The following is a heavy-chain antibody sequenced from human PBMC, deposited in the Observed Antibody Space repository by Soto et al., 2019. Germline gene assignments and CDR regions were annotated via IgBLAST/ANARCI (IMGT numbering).Heavy chain of an antibody. D-gene: IGHD2-15*01. CDR1: GFTFASYL. V-gene: IGHV5-51*01. CDR3: ARGSPSADLPYYYGMDV. Sequence: GESLNISCKGSGFTFASYLIGWVRQVPGKGLEWMGIIYPRDSDSTYSPSFQGQVTISADKSISTAYLQWSSLQASDTAVYYYARGSPSADLPYYYGMDVWGQGTTVTVSS. CDR2: IYPRDSDS. J-gene: IGHJ6*02.